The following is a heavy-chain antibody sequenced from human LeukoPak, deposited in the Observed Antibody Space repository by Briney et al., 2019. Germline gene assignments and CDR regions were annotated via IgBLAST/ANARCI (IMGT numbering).Heavy chain of an antibody. CDR3: ARRASWGFYFDY. Sequence: GGSLRLSCAASGFTFSDYYMSWIRQAPGKGLEWVSYISSGGGTLYYADSVKGRFTFSRDNAKNLLYLQMNSLRAEDTAVYYCARRASWGFYFDYWGQGTLVTVSS. CDR2: ISSGGGTL. D-gene: IGHD7-27*01. V-gene: IGHV3-11*01. CDR1: GFTFSDYY. J-gene: IGHJ4*02.